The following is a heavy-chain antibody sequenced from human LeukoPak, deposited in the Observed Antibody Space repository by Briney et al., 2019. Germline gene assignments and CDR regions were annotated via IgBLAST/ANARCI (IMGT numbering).Heavy chain of an antibody. D-gene: IGHD4-17*01. CDR2: ISSSSSTI. CDR1: GFTFSSYG. J-gene: IGHJ6*03. CDR3: AREKVDYGVYGGDYYYYMDV. Sequence: GGSLRLSCAASGFTFSSYGMTWVRQAPGKGLEWVSYISSSSSTIYYADSVKGRFTISRDNSKNTLYLQMNSLRAEDTAVYYCAREKVDYGVYGGDYYYYMDVWGKGTTVTISS. V-gene: IGHV3-48*01.